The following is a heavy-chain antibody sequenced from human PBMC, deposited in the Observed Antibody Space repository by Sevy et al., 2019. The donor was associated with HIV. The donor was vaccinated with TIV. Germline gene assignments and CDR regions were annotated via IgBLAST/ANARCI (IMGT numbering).Heavy chain of an antibody. CDR3: TITKDYYDNSGYPFDY. CDR1: GFTLSEVS. Sequence: ASVKVSCKVSGFTLSEVSMHWVRQAPGKGLEWMGTFDPKDGETIYAQKFQGRVTMTEDTSTDTAYMELSSLRSEDTAVFYCTITKDYYDNSGYPFDYWGQGTLVTVSS. CDR2: FDPKDGET. J-gene: IGHJ4*02. V-gene: IGHV1-24*01. D-gene: IGHD3-22*01.